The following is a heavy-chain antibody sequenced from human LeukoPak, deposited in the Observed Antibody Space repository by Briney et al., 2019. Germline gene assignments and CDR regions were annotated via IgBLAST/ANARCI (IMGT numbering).Heavy chain of an antibody. V-gene: IGHV3-23*01. CDR2: ISGSGGST. J-gene: IGHJ4*02. CDR1: GFTFSSYA. Sequence: HTGGSLRLSCAASGFTFSSYAMSWVRQAPGKGLEWVSAISGSGGSTYYADSVKGRFTISRDNSNNSLYLQMNNLRTEDTALYYCAKDRTIAAAGTVFFDYWGQGTLVTVSS. CDR3: AKDRTIAAAGTVFFDY. D-gene: IGHD6-13*01.